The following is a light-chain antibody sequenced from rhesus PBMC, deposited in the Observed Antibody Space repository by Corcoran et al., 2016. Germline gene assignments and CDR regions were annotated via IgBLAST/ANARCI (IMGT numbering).Light chain of an antibody. CDR3: MQALQTPWT. CDR1: QSLLHSDGRTY. J-gene: IGKJ1*01. V-gene: IGKV2-73*01. Sequence: DIVMTQTPPSLPVTPGEPASISCRSSQSLLHSDGRTYLYWYLQKPGRPPRLLNYRVSNRFSGVPDRFSGSGSGTDFTLKISRVEAEDVGVYYCMQALQTPWTFGQGTKVEIK. CDR2: RVS.